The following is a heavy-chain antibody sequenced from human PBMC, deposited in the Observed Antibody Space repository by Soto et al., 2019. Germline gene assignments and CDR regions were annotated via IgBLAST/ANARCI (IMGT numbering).Heavy chain of an antibody. J-gene: IGHJ6*02. CDR1: GGSFSGYY. Sequence: SETLSLTCAVYGGSFSGYYWSWIRQPPGKGLEWIGEINHSGSTNYNPSLKSRVTISVDTSKNQFSLKLSSVTAADAAVYYCARGLTIFGVVIHYYYGMDVWGQGTTVTVSS. CDR3: ARGLTIFGVVIHYYYGMDV. V-gene: IGHV4-34*01. D-gene: IGHD3-3*01. CDR2: INHSGST.